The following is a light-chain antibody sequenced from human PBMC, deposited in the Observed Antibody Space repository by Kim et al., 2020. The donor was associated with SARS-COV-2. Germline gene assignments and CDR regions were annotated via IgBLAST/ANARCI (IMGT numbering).Light chain of an antibody. CDR3: QSYDSSLSGYV. CDR1: SSSIGAGYD. CDR2: GKS. V-gene: IGLV1-40*01. Sequence: QRVTVSCTGSSSSIGAGYDVQGYQQLPGPAPTLLLYGKSNRPPGVGDRISGSKSGTSASLAITGLQAEDEADYCCQSYDSSLSGYVFGAGTKVTVL. J-gene: IGLJ1*01.